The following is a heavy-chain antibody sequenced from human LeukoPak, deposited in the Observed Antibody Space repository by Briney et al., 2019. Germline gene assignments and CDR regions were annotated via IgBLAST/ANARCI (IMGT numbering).Heavy chain of an antibody. Sequence: GASVKVSCKASGYTFTSYGISWVRQAPGQGLEWMGWISAYSGNTNYAQKLQGRVTMTTDTSTSTAYMELRSLRSDDTAVYYCARVYCSSTSCYTLGFDYWGQGTLVTVSS. D-gene: IGHD2-2*02. J-gene: IGHJ4*02. CDR1: GYTFTSYG. CDR3: ARVYCSSTSCYTLGFDY. CDR2: ISAYSGNT. V-gene: IGHV1-18*01.